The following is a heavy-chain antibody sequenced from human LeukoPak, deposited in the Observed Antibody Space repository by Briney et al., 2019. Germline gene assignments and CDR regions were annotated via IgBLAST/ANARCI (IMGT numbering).Heavy chain of an antibody. CDR2: IYYSGST. CDR1: GGSISSYY. J-gene: IGHJ3*02. V-gene: IGHV4-59*01. CDR3: ARDYYDRNDAFDI. Sequence: SETLSLTCTVSGGSISSYYWRWIRQPPGTGLEWVGYIYYSGSTNYNPSLKRRVTISVDTSKNQFSLKLSSVTAADTAVYYCARDYYDRNDAFDIWGQGTMVTVSS. D-gene: IGHD3-22*01.